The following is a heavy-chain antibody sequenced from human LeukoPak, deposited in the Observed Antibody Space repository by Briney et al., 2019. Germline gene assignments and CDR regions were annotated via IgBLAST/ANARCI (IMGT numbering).Heavy chain of an antibody. D-gene: IGHD3-9*01. V-gene: IGHV3-43*02. CDR2: ISGDGGST. J-gene: IGHJ6*02. CDR3: AKDMAPKPFNYDILTGYYEDYYYGMDV. Sequence: GGSLRLSCAASGFTFDDYAMHWVRQAPGKGLEWVSLISGDGGSTYYADSVKGRFTISRDSSKNSLYLQMNSLISDDTALYYCAKDMAPKPFNYDILTGYYEDYYYGMDVWGQGTTVTVSS. CDR1: GFTFDDYA.